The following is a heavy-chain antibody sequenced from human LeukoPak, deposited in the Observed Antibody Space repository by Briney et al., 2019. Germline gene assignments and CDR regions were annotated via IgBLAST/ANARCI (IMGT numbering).Heavy chain of an antibody. V-gene: IGHV1-69*05. CDR3: ASVYCSSTSCYNDAFDI. D-gene: IGHD2-2*02. Sequence: SVKVSCKASGGTFSSYAISWVRQAPGQGLEWMGGIIPIFGTANYAQKFQGRVTITTDESTSTAYMELSSLRSEDTAVYYCASVYCSSTSCYNDAFDIWGQGTMVTVSS. J-gene: IGHJ3*02. CDR1: GGTFSSYA. CDR2: IIPIFGTA.